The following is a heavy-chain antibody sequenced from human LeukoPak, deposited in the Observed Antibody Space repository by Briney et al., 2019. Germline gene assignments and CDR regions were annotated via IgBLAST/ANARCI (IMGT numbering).Heavy chain of an antibody. CDR1: GVTFSSYG. CDR2: IRYDGSNE. V-gene: IGHV3-30*02. J-gene: IGHJ3*02. D-gene: IGHD1-26*01. Sequence: GGSLRLSCVASGVTFSSYGMHWVRQAPGKGLEWVAFIRYDGSNEYYTDSVKGRFTLSRDNSKNTLYLQMNSLRAEDTAVYYCAKDSAVSGSYPDASDIWSQGTMVTVSS. CDR3: AKDSAVSGSYPDASDI.